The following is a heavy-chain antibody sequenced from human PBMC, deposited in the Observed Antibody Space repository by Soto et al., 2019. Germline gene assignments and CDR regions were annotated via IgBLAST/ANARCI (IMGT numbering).Heavy chain of an antibody. CDR1: GGSISSSSYY. Sequence: QLQLQESGPGLVKPSETLSLTCTVSGGSISSSSYYWGWIRQPPGKGLEWIGSIYYSGSTYYNPSLKSRVTISVDTSKNQFSLKLSSGTAADTAVYYCARRGSGWYELNYFDYWGQGTLVTVSS. J-gene: IGHJ4*02. CDR2: IYYSGST. CDR3: ARRGSGWYELNYFDY. D-gene: IGHD6-19*01. V-gene: IGHV4-39*01.